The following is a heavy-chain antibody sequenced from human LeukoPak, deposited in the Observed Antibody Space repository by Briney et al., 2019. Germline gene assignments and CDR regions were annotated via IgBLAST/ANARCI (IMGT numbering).Heavy chain of an antibody. CDR3: ARDPSSGRDY. Sequence: PGGSLRLSCAASGFTFSSYSMNWVRQAPGNGLEWVSSISSSSSYIYYADSVKGRFTIYSDNAKNSLYLQMNSLRAEDTAVYYCARDPSSGRDYWGQGTLVTVSS. J-gene: IGHJ4*02. CDR1: GFTFSSYS. V-gene: IGHV3-21*01. CDR2: ISSSSSYI. D-gene: IGHD6-19*01.